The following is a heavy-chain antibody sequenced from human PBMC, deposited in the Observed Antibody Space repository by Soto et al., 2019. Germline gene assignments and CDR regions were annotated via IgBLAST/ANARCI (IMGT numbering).Heavy chain of an antibody. V-gene: IGHV4-4*02. CDR1: SGTISSSNW. Sequence: SQTMSLTCAVSSGTISSSNWWSWVRQPPGKGLEWIGEINHSGSTNYNPSLKSRVTISVDTSKNQFSLKLSSVTAADTAVYYCARGSSSSWYLKSAYFDYWGQGTLVTVSS. J-gene: IGHJ4*02. CDR2: INHSGST. CDR3: ARGSSSSWYLKSAYFDY. D-gene: IGHD6-13*01.